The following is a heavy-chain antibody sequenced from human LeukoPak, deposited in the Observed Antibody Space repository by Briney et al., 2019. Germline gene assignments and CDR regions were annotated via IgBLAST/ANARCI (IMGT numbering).Heavy chain of an antibody. J-gene: IGHJ6*02. CDR1: GFTFSSYW. V-gene: IGHV3-7*01. CDR3: ARGTYSSGWGRNYYYGMDV. CDR2: IKQDGSEK. Sequence: PGGSLRLSCAASGFTFSSYWMSWVRPAPGKGLEWVANIKQDGSEKYYADSVKGRFTISRDNAKNSLYLQMNSLRAEDTAVYYCARGTYSSGWGRNYYYGMDVWGQGTTVTVSS. D-gene: IGHD6-19*01.